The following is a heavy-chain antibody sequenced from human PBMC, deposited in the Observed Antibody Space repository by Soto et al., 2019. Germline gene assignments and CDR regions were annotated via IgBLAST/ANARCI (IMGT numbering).Heavy chain of an antibody. V-gene: IGHV3-23*01. CDR1: GFTFSSYA. CDR2: ISGSGGST. J-gene: IGHJ5*02. CDR3: AEEGRFGYCSGGSCGWFDP. D-gene: IGHD2-15*01. Sequence: EVQLLESGGGLVQPGGSLRLSCAASGFTFSSYAMSWVRQAPGKGLEWVSAISGSGGSTYYADSVKGRFTISRDNSKNTLYRQMNSLRAEDTAVYYCAEEGRFGYCSGGSCGWFDPWGQGTLVTVCS.